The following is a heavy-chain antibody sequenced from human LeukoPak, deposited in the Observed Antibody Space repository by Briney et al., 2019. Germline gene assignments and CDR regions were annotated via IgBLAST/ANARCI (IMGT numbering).Heavy chain of an antibody. Sequence: ASVKVSCKASGYTFTGYYMHWVRQAPGQGLEWMERINPNSGGTNYAQKFQGRVTMTRDTSISTAYMELSRLRSDDTAVYYCAAARFVSGSYYFDYWGQGTLVTVSS. V-gene: IGHV1-2*06. CDR2: INPNSGGT. J-gene: IGHJ4*02. CDR3: AAARFVSGSYYFDY. D-gene: IGHD3-22*01. CDR1: GYTFTGYY.